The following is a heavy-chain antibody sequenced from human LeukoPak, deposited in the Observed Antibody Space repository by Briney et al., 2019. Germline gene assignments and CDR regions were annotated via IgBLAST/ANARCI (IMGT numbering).Heavy chain of an antibody. V-gene: IGHV3-11*01. Sequence: PGGSLRLSCAASGFRFSGHYMSWTRQAPGKGLEWISYITNSGDFVNYADSVKGRFTISRDNAKNSLYLQMNSLRAEDTAVYYCAREARATPDFWGRGTVVTVSS. CDR1: GFRFSGHY. CDR3: AREARATPDF. CDR2: ITNSGDFV. J-gene: IGHJ4*02. D-gene: IGHD1-26*01.